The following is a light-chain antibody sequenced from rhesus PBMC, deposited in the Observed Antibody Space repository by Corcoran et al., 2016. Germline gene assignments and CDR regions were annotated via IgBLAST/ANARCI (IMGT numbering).Light chain of an antibody. J-gene: IGKJ2*01. CDR2: MAS. CDR3: QQCSSSPYS. Sequence: DIQMTQFPSSLSASAGDTVTITCRASQSISSWLAWYQQKPGKDPKRLIHMASSLESGVPSRFSGSGTRTDCTLTSSSLQSEDFATYRGQQCSSSPYSFGQGAKVEIK. V-gene: IGKV1-22*01. CDR1: QSISSW.